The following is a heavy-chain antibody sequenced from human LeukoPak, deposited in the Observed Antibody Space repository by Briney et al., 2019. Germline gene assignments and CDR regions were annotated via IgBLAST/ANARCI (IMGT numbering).Heavy chain of an antibody. CDR2: IYYSGST. CDR1: GGSISSGGYY. Sequence: SQTLSLTCTVSGGSISSGGYYWSWIRQHPGKGLEWIAYIYYSGSTYYNPSLKSRFTISVDTSKNQFSLKLSSVTAADTAVYYCASQDYDFWSGYYKADYWGQGTLVTVSS. V-gene: IGHV4-31*03. CDR3: ASQDYDFWSGYYKADY. J-gene: IGHJ4*02. D-gene: IGHD3-3*01.